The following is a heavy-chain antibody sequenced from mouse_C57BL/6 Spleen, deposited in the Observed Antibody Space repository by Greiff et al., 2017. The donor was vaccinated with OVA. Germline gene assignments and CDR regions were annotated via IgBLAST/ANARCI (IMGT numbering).Heavy chain of an antibody. D-gene: IGHD4-1*01. CDR3: ARGELGHGDFDY. CDR2: IDPSDSYT. Sequence: QVQLQQPGAELVMPGASVKLSCKASGYTFTSYWMHWVKQRPGQGLEWIGEIDPSDSYTNYNQKFKGKSTLTVDKSSSTAYMQLSSLTSEDSAVYYCARGELGHGDFDYWGQGTTLTVSS. V-gene: IGHV1-69*01. CDR1: GYTFTSYW. J-gene: IGHJ2*01.